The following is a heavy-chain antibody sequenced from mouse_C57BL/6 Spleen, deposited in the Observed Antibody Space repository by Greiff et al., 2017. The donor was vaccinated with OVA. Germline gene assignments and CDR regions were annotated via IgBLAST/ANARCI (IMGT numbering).Heavy chain of an antibody. CDR1: GYTFTSYW. CDR2: IDPSDSET. J-gene: IGHJ2*01. D-gene: IGHD3-2*02. V-gene: IGHV1-52*01. Sequence: QVQLKQSGAELVRPGSSVKLSCKASGYTFTSYWMHWVKQRPIQGLEWIGNIDPSDSETHYNQKFKDKATLTVDKSSSTAYMQLSSLTSEDSAVYYCAREAQGLDYWGQGTTLTVSS. CDR3: AREAQGLDY.